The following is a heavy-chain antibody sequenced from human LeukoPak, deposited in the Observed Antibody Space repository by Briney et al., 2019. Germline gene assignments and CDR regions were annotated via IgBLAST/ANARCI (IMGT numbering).Heavy chain of an antibody. CDR1: GFSLSTSGMC. D-gene: IGHD6-13*01. CDR3: ARIRQQLVSDYYYMDV. Sequence: SGPTLVNPTQTLTLTCTFSGFSLSTSGMCVSWIRQPPGKALEWLARIDWDDDKYYSTSLKTRLTISKDTSKNQVVLTMTNMDPVDTATYYCARIRQQLVSDYYYMDVWGKGTTVTVSS. J-gene: IGHJ6*03. CDR2: IDWDDDK. V-gene: IGHV2-70*11.